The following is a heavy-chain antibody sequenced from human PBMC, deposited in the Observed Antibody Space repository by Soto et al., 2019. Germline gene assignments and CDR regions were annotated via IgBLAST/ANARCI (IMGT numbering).Heavy chain of an antibody. J-gene: IGHJ5*02. D-gene: IGHD2-15*01. CDR3: ARHDCSGGSCYSDWFDP. CDR2: IYYSGST. CDR1: GCSISSYY. Sequence: SETLSLTCTVSGCSISSYYWSWIRQPPGKGLEWIGYIYYSGSTNYNPSLKSRVTISVDTSKNQFSLKLSSVTAADTAVYYCARHDCSGGSCYSDWFDPWAQGTLVTVSS. V-gene: IGHV4-59*08.